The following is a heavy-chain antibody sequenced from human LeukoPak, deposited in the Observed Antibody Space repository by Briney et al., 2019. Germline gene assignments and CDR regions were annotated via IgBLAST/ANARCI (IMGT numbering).Heavy chain of an antibody. CDR1: GGSISSYY. CDR3: ARGRTGYSSSWYRDWFDP. D-gene: IGHD6-13*01. J-gene: IGHJ5*02. V-gene: IGHV4-59*12. CDR2: IYYSGST. Sequence: SETLSLTCTVSGGSISSYYWSWIRQPPGKGLEWIGYIYYSGSTNYNPSLKSRVTISVDTSKNQFSLKLSSVTAADTAVYYCARGRTGYSSSWYRDWFDPWGQGTLVTVSS.